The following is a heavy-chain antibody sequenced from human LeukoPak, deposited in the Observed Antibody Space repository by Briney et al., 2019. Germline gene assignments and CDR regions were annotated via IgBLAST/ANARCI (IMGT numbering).Heavy chain of an antibody. CDR2: IYYSGST. CDR3: AREEVYDSGVANNWFDP. CDR1: GGSISSYY. Sequence: SETLSLTCTVSGGSISSYYWSWIRQPPGKGLEWIRYIYYSGSTNYNPSLKSRVTISVDTSKNQFSLKLSSVTAADTAVYYCAREEVYDSGVANNWFDPWGQGTLVTVSS. V-gene: IGHV4-59*01. D-gene: IGHD3-3*01. J-gene: IGHJ5*02.